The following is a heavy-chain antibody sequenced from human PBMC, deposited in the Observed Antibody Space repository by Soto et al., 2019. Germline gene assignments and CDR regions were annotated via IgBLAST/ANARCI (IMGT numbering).Heavy chain of an antibody. CDR1: GGSISSGDYY. J-gene: IGHJ4*02. V-gene: IGHV4-30-4*01. D-gene: IGHD2-15*01. CDR3: AREGGGAYYFDY. Sequence: PSETLSLTCTVSGGSISSGDYYWSWIRQPPGKGLEWIGYIYYSGSTYYNPSLKSRVTISVDTSKNQFSLKLSSVTAADTAVYYCAREGGGAYYFDYWGQGTLGTVSS. CDR2: IYYSGST.